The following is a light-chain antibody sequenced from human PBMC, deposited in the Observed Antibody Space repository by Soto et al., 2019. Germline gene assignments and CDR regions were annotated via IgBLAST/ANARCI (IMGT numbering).Light chain of an antibody. CDR1: QSSSW. CDR3: QQYNSYPLT. CDR2: KAS. V-gene: IGKV1-5*03. Sequence: DIQMTQSPSTLSASVGDRVTITCRASQSSSWLAWYQQKPGKAPNLLIYKASSLESGVPSRFSGSGSGTEFTLTIRSLQPDDFATYYCQQYNSYPLTFGGGTKVEIK. J-gene: IGKJ4*01.